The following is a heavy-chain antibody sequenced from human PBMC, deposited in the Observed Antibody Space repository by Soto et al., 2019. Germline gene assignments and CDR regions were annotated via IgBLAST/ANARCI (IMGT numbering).Heavy chain of an antibody. V-gene: IGHV3-74*01. J-gene: IGHJ4*02. CDR3: ARDFAQLWLFHY. CDR2: INSDGSST. Sequence: GGSLRLSCAASGFTFSSCWMHWVRQAPGKGLVWVSRINSDGSSTSYADSVKGRFTISRDNAKNTLYLQMNSLRAEDTAVYYCARDFAQLWLFHYWGQGTLVTVSS. D-gene: IGHD5-18*01. CDR1: GFTFSSCW.